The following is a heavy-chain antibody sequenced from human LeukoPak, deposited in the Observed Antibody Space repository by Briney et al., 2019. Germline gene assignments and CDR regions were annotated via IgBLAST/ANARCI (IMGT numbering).Heavy chain of an antibody. CDR3: ATGEDYQYYFDY. CDR2: ISGSGGST. CDR1: GFTFSSYA. Sequence: PGGSLRLSCAASGFTFSSYAMSWVRQAPGKGLEWVSAISGSGGSTYYADSVKGRFTISRGNSKNTLYLQMNSLRAGDTAVYYCATGEDYQYYFDYWGQGTLVTVSS. V-gene: IGHV3-23*01. J-gene: IGHJ4*02. D-gene: IGHD3-10*01.